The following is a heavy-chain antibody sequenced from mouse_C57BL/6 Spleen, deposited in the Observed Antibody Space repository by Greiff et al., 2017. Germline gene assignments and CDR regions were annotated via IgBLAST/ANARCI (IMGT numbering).Heavy chain of an antibody. CDR1: GFTFSSYG. V-gene: IGHV5-6*02. J-gene: IGHJ1*03. D-gene: IGHD1-1*01. Sequence: EVKLVESGGDLVKPGGSLKLSCAASGFTFSSYGMSWVRQTPDKRLEWVATISSGGSYTYYPDSVKGRFTISRDNAKNTLYLQMSRLKSEDTAMYYCARRDYGSSYRYFDVWGTGTTVTVSS. CDR2: ISSGGSYT. CDR3: ARRDYGSSYRYFDV.